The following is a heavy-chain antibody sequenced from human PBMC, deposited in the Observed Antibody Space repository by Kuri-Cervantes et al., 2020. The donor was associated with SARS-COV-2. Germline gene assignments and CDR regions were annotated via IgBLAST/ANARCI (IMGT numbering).Heavy chain of an antibody. CDR3: ARGGLRFLEWLPDYLDY. D-gene: IGHD3-3*01. CDR2: ISSSGSTI. Sequence: GESLKISCAASGFTFSDYYMSWIRQAPGKGLEWVSYISSSGSTIYYADSVKGRFTISRDNAKNSLYLQMNSLRAEDTAVYYCARGGLRFLEWLPDYLDYWGQGTLVTVSS. CDR1: GFTFSDYY. V-gene: IGHV3-11*04. J-gene: IGHJ4*02.